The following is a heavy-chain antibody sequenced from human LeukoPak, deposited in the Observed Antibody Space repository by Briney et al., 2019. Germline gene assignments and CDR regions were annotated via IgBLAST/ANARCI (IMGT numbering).Heavy chain of an antibody. CDR3: ARGLVVIPAAIRTYYYYYMDV. CDR1: GFTFSSYT. D-gene: IGHD2-2*02. CDR2: ISSSSSSI. V-gene: IGHV3-21*01. Sequence: GGSLRLSCAASGFTFSSYTMNWVRQAPGKGLEWVSSISSSSSSIYYADSVKGRFTISRDNAKNSLYLQMNSLRADDTAVYYCARGLVVIPAAIRTYYYYYMDVWGKGTTVTVSS. J-gene: IGHJ6*03.